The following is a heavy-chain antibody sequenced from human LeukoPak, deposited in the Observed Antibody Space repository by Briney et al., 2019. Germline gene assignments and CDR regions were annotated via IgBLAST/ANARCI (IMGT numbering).Heavy chain of an antibody. J-gene: IGHJ5*02. V-gene: IGHV4-31*03. CDR2: IYYSEST. D-gene: IGHD4-17*01. CDR1: GGSISSGGYY. CDR3: ARYTVTTLDNWFDP. Sequence: SQTLSLTCTVSGGSISSGGYYWSWIRQHPGKGLEWIGYIYYSESTYYNPSLKSRVTISVDTSKNQFSLKLSSVTAADTAVYYCARYTVTTLDNWFDPWGQGTLVTVSS.